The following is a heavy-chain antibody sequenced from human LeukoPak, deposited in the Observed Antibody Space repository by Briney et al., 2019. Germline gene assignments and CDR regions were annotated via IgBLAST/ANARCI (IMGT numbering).Heavy chain of an antibody. Sequence: HPGRSLRLSCAASGFTFSSYAMHWVRQAPGKGLEWVAVISYDGSNKYYADSVKGRFTISRDNSKNTLYLQMNSLRAEDTAVYYCARAWYNRNLGYWGQGTLVTVSS. CDR2: ISYDGSNK. J-gene: IGHJ4*02. CDR1: GFTFSSYA. CDR3: ARAWYNRNLGY. D-gene: IGHD1-1*01. V-gene: IGHV3-30*04.